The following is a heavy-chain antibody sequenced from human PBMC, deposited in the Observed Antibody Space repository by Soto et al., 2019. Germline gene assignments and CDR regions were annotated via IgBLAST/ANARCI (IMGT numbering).Heavy chain of an antibody. J-gene: IGHJ4*02. V-gene: IGHV3-23*01. CDR1: GFTFSSYA. CDR2: ISGSGGST. Sequence: EVQLLESGGGLVQPGGSLRLSCAASGFTFSSYAMSWVRQAPGKGLEWVSAISGSGGSTYYADSVKGRFTISRDNSKNTLYMQMNRLRAEDTAVYYCAKTHPYTAMELYYFDYWGQGTLVTDSS. D-gene: IGHD5-18*01. CDR3: AKTHPYTAMELYYFDY.